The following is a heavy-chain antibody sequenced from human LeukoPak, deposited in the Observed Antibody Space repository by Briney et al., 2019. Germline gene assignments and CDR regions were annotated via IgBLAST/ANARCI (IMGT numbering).Heavy chain of an antibody. D-gene: IGHD2-2*01. CDR1: GFTFSSYE. CDR3: ARTYQLLSPLSDYFDY. J-gene: IGHJ4*02. CDR2: ISSSGSTI. V-gene: IGHV3-48*03. Sequence: GGSLILSCAASGFTFSSYEMNWVRQAPGKGLEWVSYISSSGSTIYYADSVKGRFTISRDNAKNSLYLQMNSLRAEDTAVYYCARTYQLLSPLSDYFDYWGQGTLVTVSS.